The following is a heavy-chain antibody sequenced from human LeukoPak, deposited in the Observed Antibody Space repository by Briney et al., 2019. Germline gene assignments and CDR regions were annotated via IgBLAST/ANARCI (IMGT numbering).Heavy chain of an antibody. D-gene: IGHD3-16*02. CDR2: INHSGST. Sequence: SETLSLTCAVYGGSFSGYYWSWIRQPPGKGLDWIGEINHSGSTNYNPSLKSRVTISVDTSKNQFSLKLSSVTAADTAVYYCARGFPPYDYVWGSYRLYYFDYWGQGTLVTVSS. CDR3: ARGFPPYDYVWGSYRLYYFDY. J-gene: IGHJ4*02. V-gene: IGHV4-34*01. CDR1: GGSFSGYY.